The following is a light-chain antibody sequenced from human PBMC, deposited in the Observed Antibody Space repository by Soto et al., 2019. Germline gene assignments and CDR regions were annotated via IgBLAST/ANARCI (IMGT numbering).Light chain of an antibody. V-gene: IGKV1-5*03. CDR2: KAS. Sequence: DIQMTQSPSTLSASVGDRVTITCRASQSISSWLAWYQQKPGKAPKLLFYKASSLESGVPSRFSGSGSGTEFTLTISSLQPDDFATYYCQHGETFGQGTRVEIK. CDR3: QHGET. CDR1: QSISSW. J-gene: IGKJ1*01.